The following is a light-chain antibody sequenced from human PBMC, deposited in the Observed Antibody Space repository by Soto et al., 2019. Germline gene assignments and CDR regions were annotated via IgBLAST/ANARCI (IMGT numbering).Light chain of an antibody. CDR2: EVT. CDR3: SSYTSSRGV. J-gene: IGLJ3*02. CDR1: RNDVGGYNF. Sequence: QSVLTQPASVSGSPGQSITISCTGTRNDVGGYNFVSWYQQLPGKAPKLIIYEVTNRPSGVSDRFSGSKSGNTASLTISGLQAEDEADYYCSSYTSSRGVFGGGTKVTVL. V-gene: IGLV2-14*01.